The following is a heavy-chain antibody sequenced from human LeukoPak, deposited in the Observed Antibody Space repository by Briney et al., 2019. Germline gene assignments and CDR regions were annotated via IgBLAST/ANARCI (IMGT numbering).Heavy chain of an antibody. CDR3: SAGRVANFDY. J-gene: IGHJ4*02. CDR1: GGSISSSSYY. Sequence: SETLSLTCTVSGGSISSSSYYWGWIRQPPGKGLEWIGSIYHSGSTYYNPSLKSRVTISVDTSKNQFSLKLSSVTAADTAVYYCSAGRVANFDYWGQGTLVTVSS. V-gene: IGHV4-39*01. CDR2: IYHSGST.